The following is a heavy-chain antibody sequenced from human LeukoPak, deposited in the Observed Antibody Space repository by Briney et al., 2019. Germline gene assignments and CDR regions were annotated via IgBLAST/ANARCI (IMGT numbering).Heavy chain of an antibody. D-gene: IGHD6-19*01. CDR1: EFSVGSNY. Sequence: GGSLRLSCAASEFSVGSNYMTWVRQAPGKGLEWVAFIRYDGSNQYYADSVKGRFTISRDNSKNTLYLQMNSLRAEDTAVYYCAKDGIAASGWYADYWGQGTLVTVSS. CDR3: AKDGIAASGWYADY. CDR2: IRYDGSNQ. J-gene: IGHJ4*02. V-gene: IGHV3-30*02.